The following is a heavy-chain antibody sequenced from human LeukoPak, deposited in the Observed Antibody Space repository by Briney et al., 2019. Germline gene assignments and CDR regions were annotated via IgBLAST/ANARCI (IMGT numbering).Heavy chain of an antibody. V-gene: IGHV3-74*01. CDR3: ARKGDGYNSIAY. D-gene: IGHD5-24*01. CDR2: IKSDGSGT. J-gene: IGHJ4*02. Sequence: PGVSLRLSCAASGFTLSSYWMHCVRQVPGKGRVGVSRIKSDGSGTSYADSVQGRFTISRDNAKNTLYLQMNSLRAEDTAVYYCARKGDGYNSIAYWGQGTLVTVS. CDR1: GFTLSSYW.